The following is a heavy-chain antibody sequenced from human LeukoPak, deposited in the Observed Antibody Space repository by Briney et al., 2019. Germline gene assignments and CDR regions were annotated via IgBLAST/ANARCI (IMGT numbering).Heavy chain of an antibody. J-gene: IGHJ4*02. V-gene: IGHV4-39*01. CDR3: ASPIAARPRDY. CDR2: IYYSGST. Sequence: SETLSLTCTVSGGSISSSSYYWGWIRQPPGKGLEWIGSIYYSGSTYYNPSLKSRVTISVDTSKNQFSLKLSSVTAADTAVYYCASPIAARPRDYWGQGTLVTVSS. D-gene: IGHD6-6*01. CDR1: GGSISSSSYY.